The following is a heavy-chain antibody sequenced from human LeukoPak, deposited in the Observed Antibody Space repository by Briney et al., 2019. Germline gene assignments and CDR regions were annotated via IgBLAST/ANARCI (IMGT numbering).Heavy chain of an antibody. Sequence: SVTLSLTCTVSRDSISRDYVYWGWVRQHPGKGLEWIGYIYYSGNTYFSPSLESRATISVDTSKNQFSLKLTSLTAADTAVYYCTRLTVTGYIISFDVWGQGTLVTVSS. CDR3: TRLTVTGYIISFDV. D-gene: IGHD3-9*01. CDR2: IYYSGNT. J-gene: IGHJ4*02. CDR1: RDSISRDYVY. V-gene: IGHV4-31*03.